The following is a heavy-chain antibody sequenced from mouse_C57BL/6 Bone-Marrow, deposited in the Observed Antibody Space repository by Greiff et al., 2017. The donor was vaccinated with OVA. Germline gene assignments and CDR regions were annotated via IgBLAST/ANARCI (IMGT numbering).Heavy chain of an antibody. V-gene: IGHV1-18*01. CDR3: SRGVLRRQFAD. CDR1: GYTFTDYN. CDR2: INPDNGGT. Sequence: EVKLMASGPELVKPGASVKIPCKASGYTFTDYNMDWVKQSPGQSLEWIGDINPDNGGTIYNQKFKGKATLTVDKSSSTAYMQLRRLTSADTAVDDRSRGVLRRQFADWGTGTMVTVSA. J-gene: IGHJ3*01.